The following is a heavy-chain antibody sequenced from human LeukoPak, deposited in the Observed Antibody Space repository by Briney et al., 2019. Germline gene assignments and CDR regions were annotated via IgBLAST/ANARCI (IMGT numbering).Heavy chain of an antibody. D-gene: IGHD4-17*01. CDR2: INHSGST. CDR1: GGSISSSSYY. CDR3: ARHSYGDNGNAFDI. V-gene: IGHV4-39*01. Sequence: SETLSLTCTVSGGSISSSSYYWGWIRQPPGKGLEWIGEINHSGSTNHNPSLKSRVTISVDTSKNHFSLKLSSVTAADTAVYYCARHSYGDNGNAFDIWGQGTMVTVSS. J-gene: IGHJ3*02.